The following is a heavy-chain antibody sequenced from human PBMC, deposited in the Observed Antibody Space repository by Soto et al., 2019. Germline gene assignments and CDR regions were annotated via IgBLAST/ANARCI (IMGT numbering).Heavy chain of an antibody. CDR1: GFTLTTYT. V-gene: IGHV3-21*01. J-gene: IGHJ6*02. Sequence: GGSLRLSCEDSGFTLTTYTMNWVRQASWKGLEWVSSITSSSGHIYYADSVKGRFTISRDNARNSLYLQMNSLRAEDTAVYYCVRERGLSSFYGMDVWGQGTTVTISS. CDR2: ITSSSGHI. D-gene: IGHD3-10*01. CDR3: VRERGLSSFYGMDV.